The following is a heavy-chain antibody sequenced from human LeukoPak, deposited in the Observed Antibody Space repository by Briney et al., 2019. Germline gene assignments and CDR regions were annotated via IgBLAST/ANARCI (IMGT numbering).Heavy chain of an antibody. CDR2: ISSSGSTI. CDR3: ARAQGALDY. Sequence: GGSLRLSCAASGFTFSSYEMNWVRQAPGKGLEWVSYISSSGSTIYYADSVEGRFTISRDNAKNSLYLQMNSLRAEDTAVYYCARAQGALDYWGQGTLVTVSS. J-gene: IGHJ4*02. D-gene: IGHD1-26*01. CDR1: GFTFSSYE. V-gene: IGHV3-48*03.